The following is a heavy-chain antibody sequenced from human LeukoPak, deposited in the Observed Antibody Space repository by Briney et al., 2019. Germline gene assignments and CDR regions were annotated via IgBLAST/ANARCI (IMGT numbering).Heavy chain of an antibody. Sequence: GGSLRLSCAASGSTFDDYAMHWVRQAPGKGLEWVSGISWNSGSIGYADSVKGRFTISRDNAKNSLYLQMNSLRAEDTALYYCAKDMNGYGYFQTYYGMGVWGQGTTVTVSS. J-gene: IGHJ6*02. CDR2: ISWNSGSI. CDR3: AKDMNGYGYFQTYYGMGV. V-gene: IGHV3-9*01. D-gene: IGHD5-18*01. CDR1: GSTFDDYA.